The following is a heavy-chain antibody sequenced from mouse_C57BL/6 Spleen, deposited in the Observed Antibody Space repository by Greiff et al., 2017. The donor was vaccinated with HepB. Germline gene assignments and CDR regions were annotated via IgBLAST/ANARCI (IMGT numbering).Heavy chain of an antibody. CDR1: GYTFTDYY. Sequence: EVQLQQSGPELVKPGASVKISCKASGYTFTDYYMNWVKQSHGKSLEWIGDINPNNGGTSYNQKFKGKATLTVDKSSSTAYMELRSLTSEDSAVYYCARRGGSEGYWGQGTTLTVSS. J-gene: IGHJ2*01. V-gene: IGHV1-26*01. CDR2: INPNNGGT. CDR3: ARRGGSEGY.